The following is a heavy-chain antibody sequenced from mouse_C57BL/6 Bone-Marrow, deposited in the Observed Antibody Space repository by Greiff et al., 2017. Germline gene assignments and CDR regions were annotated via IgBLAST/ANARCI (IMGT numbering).Heavy chain of an antibody. D-gene: IGHD1-1*01. V-gene: IGHV5-4*01. CDR2: ISDGGSYT. CDR3: AREVPYYYGSSPFDY. CDR1: GFTFSSYA. Sequence: EVQGVESGGGLVKPGGSLKLSCAASGFTFSSYAMSWVRQTPEKRLEWVATISDGGSYTYYPDNVKGRFTISRDNAKNNLYLQMSHLKSEDTAMYYCAREVPYYYGSSPFDYWGQGTTLTVSS. J-gene: IGHJ2*01.